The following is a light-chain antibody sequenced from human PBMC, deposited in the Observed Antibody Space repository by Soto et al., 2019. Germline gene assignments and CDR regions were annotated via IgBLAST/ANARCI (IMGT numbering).Light chain of an antibody. CDR1: SGHSSNA. CDR3: QTWDTGIRV. J-gene: IGLJ3*02. CDR2: VNSDGSH. Sequence: QLVLTQSPSASASLGASVKLTCTLSSGHSSNAIAWHQQQPEKGPRFLMKVNSDGSHSRGDGIPDRFTGSRSGAERYLTISILQSEDEADYYCQTWDTGIRVFGGGTKLTVL. V-gene: IGLV4-69*01.